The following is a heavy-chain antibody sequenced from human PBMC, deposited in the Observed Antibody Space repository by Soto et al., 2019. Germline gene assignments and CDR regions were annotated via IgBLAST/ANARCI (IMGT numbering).Heavy chain of an antibody. CDR1: GGTFDSYG. D-gene: IGHD3-16*01. Sequence: SLSLSCSAPGGTFDSYGLHWVRQAPGKGLEWVSGISWNSGNIGYADSVKGRFTISRDNAKNSLYMQMNSLRVEDTALYYCVKAHFHLGDLGFDDWGQGPSVTVSS. CDR3: VKAHFHLGDLGFDD. J-gene: IGHJ4*02. V-gene: IGHV3-9*01. CDR2: ISWNSGNI.